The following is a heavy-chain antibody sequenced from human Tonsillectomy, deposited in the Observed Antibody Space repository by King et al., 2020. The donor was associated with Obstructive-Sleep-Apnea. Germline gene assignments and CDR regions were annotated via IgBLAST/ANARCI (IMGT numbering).Heavy chain of an antibody. CDR3: AKDKDSSGWYADY. CDR1: GFTFDDYA. Sequence: VQLVESGGGLVQPGRSLRLSCVASGFTFDDYAMHWVRQAPGKGLEWVSGISWNSGSIGYVASVKGRFTISRDKVKKSLYLQMNSLRVEDTALYYCAKDKDSSGWYADYWGQGTLVTVSS. V-gene: IGHV3-9*01. D-gene: IGHD6-19*01. J-gene: IGHJ4*02. CDR2: ISWNSGSI.